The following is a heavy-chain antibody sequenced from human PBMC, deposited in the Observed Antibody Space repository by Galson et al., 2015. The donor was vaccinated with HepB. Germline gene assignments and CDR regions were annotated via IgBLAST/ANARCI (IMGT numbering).Heavy chain of an antibody. V-gene: IGHV3-23*01. CDR3: AKGPHDYGDYPNYFDY. Sequence: SLRLSCAASGFIYSTYAMTWVRQAPGRGLEWVSGISGSGGSTYADSMKGRFTISRDNSKNTLYLQMNSLRAEDTAVYYCAKGPHDYGDYPNYFDYWGLGILVTVSS. CDR1: GFIYSTYA. J-gene: IGHJ4*02. D-gene: IGHD4-17*01. CDR2: ISGSGGST.